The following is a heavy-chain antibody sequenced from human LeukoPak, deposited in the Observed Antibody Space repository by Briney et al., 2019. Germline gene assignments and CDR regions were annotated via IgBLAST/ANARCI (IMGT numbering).Heavy chain of an antibody. CDR1: GGSISSSSYY. V-gene: IGHV4-39*01. Sequence: PSETLSLTCTVSGGSISSSSYYWGWIRQPPGKGLEWIGSIYYSGSTYYNPSLKSRVTISVDTSKNQFSLKLSSVTAADTAVYYCARLSIAAAGPDYWGQGTPVTVSS. CDR2: IYYSGST. D-gene: IGHD6-13*01. CDR3: ARLSIAAAGPDY. J-gene: IGHJ4*02.